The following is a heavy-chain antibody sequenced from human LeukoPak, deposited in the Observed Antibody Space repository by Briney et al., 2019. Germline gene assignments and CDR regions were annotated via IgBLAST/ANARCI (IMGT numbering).Heavy chain of an antibody. V-gene: IGHV1-2*02. CDR2: INHKSDGT. Sequence: RASVKVSCKASGYTFTDYYMHWVRQAPGQGLEWMGWINHKSDGTNYAQKFQGSVTMTRDTSINTAYMELSRLRSDDTAVYYCARPGTGMADLDSWGQGTLVTVSS. D-gene: IGHD6-19*01. CDR3: ARPGTGMADLDS. CDR1: GYTFTDYY. J-gene: IGHJ4*02.